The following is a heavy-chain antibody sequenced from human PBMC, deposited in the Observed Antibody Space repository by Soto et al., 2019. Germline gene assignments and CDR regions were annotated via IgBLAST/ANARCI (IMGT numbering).Heavy chain of an antibody. CDR2: INAGNGNT. J-gene: IGHJ4*02. Sequence: QVQLVQSGAEEKKPGASVKVSCKASGYTFTSYAMHWVRQAPGQRLEWMGWINAGNGNTKYSQKFQGRVTITRDTSASTAYMELSSLTSEHTALYYCTRPGEPTDYWGQGTLVTVSS. CDR3: TRPGEPTDY. V-gene: IGHV1-3*05. D-gene: IGHD2-21*01. CDR1: GYTFTSYA.